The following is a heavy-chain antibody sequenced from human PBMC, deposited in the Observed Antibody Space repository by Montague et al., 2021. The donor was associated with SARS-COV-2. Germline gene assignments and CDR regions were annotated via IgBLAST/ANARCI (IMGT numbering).Heavy chain of an antibody. V-gene: IGHV3-30*04. Sequence: SLRLSCAASGFTFSTYPTHWVRQAPGKGLEWLVVISYDGSKKDYADSVKGRFTISRDNSENMLYLQMNSLRAEDTAVYYCAKEQHSSSWSDFDYWGQGTVVAVS. J-gene: IGHJ4*02. CDR2: ISYDGSKK. D-gene: IGHD6-13*01. CDR1: GFTFSTYP. CDR3: AKEQHSSSWSDFDY.